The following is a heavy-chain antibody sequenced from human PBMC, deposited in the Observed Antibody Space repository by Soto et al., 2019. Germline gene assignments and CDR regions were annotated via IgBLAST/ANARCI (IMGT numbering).Heavy chain of an antibody. V-gene: IGHV3-74*01. CDR1: GFILSSYW. CDR2: ITNDGSST. Sequence: EVQLVESGGGLVQPGGSLRLSCAASGFILSSYWMHWVRQAPGKGLVWVSRITNDGSSTTYADSVKGRFTISRDNAKNKLYLQMNRLRAEDTAVYYCARGMQGSRYFDLWGRGTLVTVSS. CDR3: ARGMQGSRYFDL. J-gene: IGHJ2*01.